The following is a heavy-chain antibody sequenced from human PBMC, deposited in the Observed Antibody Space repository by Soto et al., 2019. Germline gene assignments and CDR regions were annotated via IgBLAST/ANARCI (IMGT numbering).Heavy chain of an antibody. J-gene: IGHJ6*02. CDR1: GGSISSGGYY. V-gene: IGHV4-31*03. CDR3: ARVSSTDYYDSSGSLDYGMDV. D-gene: IGHD3-22*01. Sequence: PSETLSLTCTVSGGSISSGGYYWSWIRQHPGKGLEWIGYIYYSGSTYYNPSLKSRVTISVDTSKNQFSLKLSSVTAADTAVYYCARVSSTDYYDSSGSLDYGMDVWGQGTTVTVSS. CDR2: IYYSGST.